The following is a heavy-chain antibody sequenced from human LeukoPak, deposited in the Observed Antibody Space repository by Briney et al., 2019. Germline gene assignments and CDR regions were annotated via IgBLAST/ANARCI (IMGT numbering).Heavy chain of an antibody. J-gene: IGHJ4*02. V-gene: IGHV4-38-2*02. CDR1: GYSISSCYY. D-gene: IGHD1-14*01. CDR2: IYHSGYT. Sequence: PSETLALTCNVSGYSISSCYYWGWIRQPPGNGLEWIGSIYHSGYTHYNTSTTGRVTMSVDTSKNGFSPKLSSVAAAATAIYYCVRDMNPTHYFDYWGQGTLVTVSS. CDR3: VRDMNPTHYFDY.